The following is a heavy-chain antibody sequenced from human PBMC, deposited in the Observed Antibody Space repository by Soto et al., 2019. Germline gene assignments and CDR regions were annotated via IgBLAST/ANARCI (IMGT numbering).Heavy chain of an antibody. D-gene: IGHD3-10*01. V-gene: IGHV1-18*01. Sequence: QVHLVQSGAEVKKPGASVKVSCKGSGYDFTTYGITWVRQAPGQGLEWMAWISAHNGNTDYAQKLQGRVTVTRDTSTSTAYRELRSLSSDDTAVYYCARGRYGAYWGQGALVTVSS. CDR2: ISAHNGNT. CDR3: ARGRYGAY. CDR1: GYDFTTYG. J-gene: IGHJ4*02.